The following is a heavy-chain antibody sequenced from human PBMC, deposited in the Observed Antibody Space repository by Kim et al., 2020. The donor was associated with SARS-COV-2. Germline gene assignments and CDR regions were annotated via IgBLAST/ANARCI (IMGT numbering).Heavy chain of an antibody. Sequence: GGSLRLSCAASGFTFSSYSMNWVRQAPGKGLEWVSSISSSSSYIYYADSVKGRFTISRDNAKNSLYLQMNSLRAEDTAVYYCASFLAAAGQGYYFDYWGQGTLGTVSS. J-gene: IGHJ4*02. CDR1: GFTFSSYS. D-gene: IGHD6-13*01. CDR2: ISSSSSYI. CDR3: ASFLAAAGQGYYFDY. V-gene: IGHV3-21*01.